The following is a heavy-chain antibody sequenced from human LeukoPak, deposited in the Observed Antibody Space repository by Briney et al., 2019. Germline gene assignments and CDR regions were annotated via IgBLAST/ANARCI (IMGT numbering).Heavy chain of an antibody. V-gene: IGHV1-69*04. CDR2: IIPILGIA. Sequence: SVKVSCKASGGTFSSYAISWVRQAPGQGLEWMGRIIPILGIANYAQKFQGRVTITADKSTSTAYMELSSLRSEDTAVYYCARDRAHDFWSGYYNGFDYWGEGTLVTVSS. CDR1: GGTFSSYA. J-gene: IGHJ4*02. D-gene: IGHD3-3*01. CDR3: ARDRAHDFWSGYYNGFDY.